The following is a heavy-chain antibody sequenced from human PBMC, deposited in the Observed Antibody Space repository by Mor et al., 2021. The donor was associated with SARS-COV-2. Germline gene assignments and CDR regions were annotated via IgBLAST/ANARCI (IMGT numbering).Heavy chain of an antibody. Sequence: SWIRQPPGKGLEWIGEINHSGSTNYNPSLKSRVTISVDTSKNQFSLKLTSVTAADTAVYFCARKDYGSGNYWGQGTLV. CDR3: ARKDYGSGNY. J-gene: IGHJ4*02. D-gene: IGHD3-10*01. V-gene: IGHV4-34*01. CDR2: INHSGST.